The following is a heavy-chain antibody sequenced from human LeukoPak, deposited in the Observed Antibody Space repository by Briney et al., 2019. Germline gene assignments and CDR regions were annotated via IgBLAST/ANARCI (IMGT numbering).Heavy chain of an antibody. CDR2: IKTDGSEK. D-gene: IGHD2-8*02. CDR1: GFTFSDYW. Sequence: PGRSLRLSCAAAGFTFSDYWITWVRQAPGKWLEWLANIKTDGSEKYYVDSVKARFTISRDNANNSLYLQMNSLRVEDPAVYFCASYLYWWSDLGFWGQGNLVTVSS. J-gene: IGHJ4*02. V-gene: IGHV3-7*01. CDR3: ASYLYWWSDLGF.